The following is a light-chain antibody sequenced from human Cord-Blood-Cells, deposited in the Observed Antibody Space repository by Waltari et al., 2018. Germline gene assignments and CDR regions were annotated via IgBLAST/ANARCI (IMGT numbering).Light chain of an antibody. CDR2: GAS. Sequence: ENVMTQSPATLSVSPGERATLSCRASQSVSSNLAWYQQKPGQAPRLLIYGASTRATGIPARFSGSGSGTEFTLTISSLQSEDFAVYYCQQYNNWAPTWTFGQGTKVEIK. J-gene: IGKJ1*01. CDR1: QSVSSN. V-gene: IGKV3-15*01. CDR3: QQYNNWAPTWT.